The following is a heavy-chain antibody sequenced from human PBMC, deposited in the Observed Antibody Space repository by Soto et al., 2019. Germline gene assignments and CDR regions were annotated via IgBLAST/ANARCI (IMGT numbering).Heavy chain of an antibody. CDR1: GFNFSRYW. V-gene: IGHV3-74*01. CDR3: AHPRGYGVFDAYDI. Sequence: PGGSLRLSCSASGFNFSRYWTHWVRQVPGRGLVWVSHINSDGSRTTYADSVKGRFTISRDNAKNTLYLQMNSLRIEDTAVYYCAHPRGYGVFDAYDIWGQGTMVTVSS. J-gene: IGHJ3*02. D-gene: IGHD4-17*01. CDR2: INSDGSRT.